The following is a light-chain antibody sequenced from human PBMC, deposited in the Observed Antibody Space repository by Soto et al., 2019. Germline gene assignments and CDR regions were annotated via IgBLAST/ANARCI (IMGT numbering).Light chain of an antibody. J-gene: IGLJ1*01. Sequence: QSALTQPASVSGSPGQSITVSCTGTSSDVGSYNYVSWYQQHPGKAPKLMIYDVSNRPSGVSIRFSGSKSGNTASLTISGLQAEDEADYYCTSYTSSNTLVVFGTGTKVTVL. V-gene: IGLV2-14*01. CDR2: DVS. CDR1: SSDVGSYNY. CDR3: TSYTSSNTLVV.